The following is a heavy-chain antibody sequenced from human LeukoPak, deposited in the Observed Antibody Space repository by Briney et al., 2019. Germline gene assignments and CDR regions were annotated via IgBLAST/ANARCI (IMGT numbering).Heavy chain of an antibody. J-gene: IGHJ4*02. CDR3: AKADDYGGNPNPADY. CDR1: GFTFDDYA. CDR2: ISWNSGSI. V-gene: IGHV3-9*01. D-gene: IGHD4-23*01. Sequence: PGGSLRLSCAASGFTFDDYAMHWVRQAPGKGLEWVSGISWNSGSIGYADSVKGRFTISRDNAKNSLYLQMNSLRAEDTALYYCAKADDYGGNPNPADYWGQGTLVTVSS.